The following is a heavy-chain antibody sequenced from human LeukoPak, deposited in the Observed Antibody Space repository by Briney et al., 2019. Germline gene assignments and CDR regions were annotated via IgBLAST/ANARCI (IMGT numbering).Heavy chain of an antibody. CDR2: IYYSGST. J-gene: IGHJ5*02. V-gene: IGHV4-38-2*02. CDR1: GYSISSGYY. Sequence: LSGTLSLTCTVSGYSISSGYYWGWIRQPPGKGLEWIGSIYYSGSTYYNPSLKSRVTISIDTSKNQFSLNLRSVTAADTAVYYCARYLSGDGGGWFDPWGQGTLVTVSS. CDR3: ARYLSGDGGGWFDP. D-gene: IGHD5-12*01.